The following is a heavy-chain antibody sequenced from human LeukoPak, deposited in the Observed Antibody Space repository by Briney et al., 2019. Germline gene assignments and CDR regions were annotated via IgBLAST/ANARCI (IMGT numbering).Heavy chain of an antibody. CDR3: ARGGLYDILTGYPY. J-gene: IGHJ4*02. V-gene: IGHV3-30*04. CDR2: ISYDGSNK. D-gene: IGHD3-9*01. CDR1: GFTFSSYA. Sequence: GGSLRLSCAASGFTFSSYAMHWVRQAPGKGLEWVAVISYDGSNKYYADSVKGRFTISRDNSKNTLYLQMNSLRAEDTAVYYCARGGLYDILTGYPYWGQGTLVTVSS.